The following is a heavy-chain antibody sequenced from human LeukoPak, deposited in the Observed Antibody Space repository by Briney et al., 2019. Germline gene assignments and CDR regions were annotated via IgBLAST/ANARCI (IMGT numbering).Heavy chain of an antibody. Sequence: PGGSLRLSCAASGFTFDDYGMSWVRQAPGKGLEWVSLIYSGGSTYYADSVKGRFTISRDNSKNTLYLQTNSLRAGDTAVYYCAKSGYNRFDYWGQGTLVTVSS. D-gene: IGHD5-24*01. J-gene: IGHJ4*02. CDR1: GFTFDDYG. CDR3: AKSGYNRFDY. V-gene: IGHV3-23*03. CDR2: IYSGGST.